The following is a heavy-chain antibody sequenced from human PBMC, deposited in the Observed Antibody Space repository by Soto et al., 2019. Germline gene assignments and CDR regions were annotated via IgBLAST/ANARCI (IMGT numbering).Heavy chain of an antibody. V-gene: IGHV3-23*01. D-gene: IGHD1-26*01. CDR3: AKEDVGGYYYSGL. CDR2: ISDSGVST. J-gene: IGHJ4*02. CDR1: GFTFSNYA. Sequence: EVPLLESGGGLVQPGGSLRLSCAASGFTFSNYAMSWVRQAPGKGLEWVSSISDSGVSTYYADSVKGRFTISRDNSKNTLYLQMNSLRVEDTAVHYCAKEDVGGYYYSGLWGQGTLVTVSS.